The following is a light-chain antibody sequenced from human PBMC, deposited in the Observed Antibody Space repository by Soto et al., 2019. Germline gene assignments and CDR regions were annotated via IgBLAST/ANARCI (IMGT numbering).Light chain of an antibody. CDR2: KAS. CDR3: QHYNSYSEA. J-gene: IGKJ1*01. V-gene: IGKV1-5*03. CDR1: QTISSW. Sequence: DIQMTQSPSTLSGSVGDRVTITCRASQTISSWLAWYQQKPGKAPKLLIYKASTLKSGAPSRFSGSGSGTEFTLTLSSLQPDDFATYYCQHYNSYSEAFGQGTKVELK.